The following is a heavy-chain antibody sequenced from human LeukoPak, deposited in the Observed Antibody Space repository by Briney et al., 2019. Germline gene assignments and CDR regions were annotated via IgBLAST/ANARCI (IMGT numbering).Heavy chain of an antibody. Sequence: GGSLRLSCAASGFTFSSYGMHWVRQAPGKGLEWVAFIRYDGSNKYYAHSVKGRFTISRDNSKNTLYLQMNSLRAEDTAVYYCAGNYYGSGSYRYWGQGTLVTVSS. CDR2: IRYDGSNK. J-gene: IGHJ4*02. CDR3: AGNYYGSGSYRY. CDR1: GFTFSSYG. V-gene: IGHV3-30*02. D-gene: IGHD3-10*01.